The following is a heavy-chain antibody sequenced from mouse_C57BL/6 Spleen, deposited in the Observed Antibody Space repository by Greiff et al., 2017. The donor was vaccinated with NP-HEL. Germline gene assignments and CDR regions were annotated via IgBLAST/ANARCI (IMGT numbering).Heavy chain of an antibody. V-gene: IGHV3-6*01. Sequence: EVQLQQSGPGLVKPSQSLSLTCSVTGYSITSGYYWNWIRQFPGNKLEWMGYISYDGSNNYNPSLKNRISITRDTSKNQLFLKLNSVTTEDTATYYCARDYYGSPAWFAYWGQGTLVTVSA. CDR3: ARDYYGSPAWFAY. CDR2: ISYDGSN. J-gene: IGHJ3*01. CDR1: GYSITSGYY. D-gene: IGHD1-1*01.